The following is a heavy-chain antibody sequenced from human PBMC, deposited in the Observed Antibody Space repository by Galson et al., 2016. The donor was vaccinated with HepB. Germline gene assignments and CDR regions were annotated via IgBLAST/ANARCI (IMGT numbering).Heavy chain of an antibody. CDR1: GFNFGSFA. V-gene: IGHV3-23*01. CDR2: ITVSGANT. D-gene: IGHD3-10*01. J-gene: IGHJ4*02. CDR3: ANLRGFGELLYNSRGYRSTGYYFDH. Sequence: SLRLSCAASGFNFGSFAMTWVRQAPGKGLEWVSGITVSGANTFYADSVKGRFTVSRDNSKDTLFLHMKNLRVEDTAINYCANLRGFGELLYNSRGYRSTGYYFDHWGRGTPVTVSS.